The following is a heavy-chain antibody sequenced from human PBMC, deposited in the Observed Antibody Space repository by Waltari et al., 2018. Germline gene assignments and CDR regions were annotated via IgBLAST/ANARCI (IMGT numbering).Heavy chain of an antibody. Sequence: QVQLVQSGAEVKKPGSSVKVSCKASGGTFSSYTISWVRQAPGQGLEWMGRIIPILGIANYAQKFQGRVTITADKSTSTAYMELSSLRSEDTAVYYCAREFPAAIDGYYGMDVWGQGTTVTVSS. CDR2: IIPILGIA. D-gene: IGHD2-2*02. CDR1: GGTFSSYT. CDR3: AREFPAAIDGYYGMDV. J-gene: IGHJ6*02. V-gene: IGHV1-69*08.